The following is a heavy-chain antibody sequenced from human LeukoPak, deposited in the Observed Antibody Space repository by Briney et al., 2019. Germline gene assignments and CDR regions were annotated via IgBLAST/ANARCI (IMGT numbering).Heavy chain of an antibody. CDR3: ARDREQEPTYDY. V-gene: IGHV3-74*01. J-gene: IGHJ4*02. D-gene: IGHD6-13*01. Sequence: PGGSLRLSCVASGSTFSSDWMHWVRQAPGKGLVWVSRINSDGSNTNYADSVKGRFTISRDNAKNTLYLQMNSLRAEDTAVYYCARDREQEPTYDYWGRGTLVTVSS. CDR1: GSTFSSDW. CDR2: INSDGSNT.